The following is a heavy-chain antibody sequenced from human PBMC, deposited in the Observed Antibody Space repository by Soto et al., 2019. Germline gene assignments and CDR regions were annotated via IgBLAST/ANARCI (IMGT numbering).Heavy chain of an antibody. V-gene: IGHV3-23*01. CDR3: ARRGPGTYFDY. CDR2: VSGSGGST. J-gene: IGHJ4*02. CDR1: GFTFSSYA. D-gene: IGHD6-13*01. Sequence: GGSLRLSCAASGFTFSSYAMRWVRQAPGKGLEWVSAVSGSGGSTYYADSVKGRFTIPRDNSKNTLYLQMNSLRAEDTAVYYCARRGPGTYFDYWGQGTLVTVSS.